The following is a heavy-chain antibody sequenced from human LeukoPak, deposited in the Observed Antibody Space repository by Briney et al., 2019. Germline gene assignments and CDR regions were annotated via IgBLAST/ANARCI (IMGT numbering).Heavy chain of an antibody. D-gene: IGHD3-10*01. CDR2: IKQDGSEK. CDR3: AKPLYYYGSDGAFDI. V-gene: IGHV3-7*01. J-gene: IGHJ3*02. Sequence: GGSLRLSCAASGFTFSSYWMSWVRQAPGKGLEWVANIKQDGSEKYYVDSVKGRFTISRDNAKNSLYLQMNSLRAEDTAVYYCAKPLYYYGSDGAFDIWGQGTMVTVSS. CDR1: GFTFSSYW.